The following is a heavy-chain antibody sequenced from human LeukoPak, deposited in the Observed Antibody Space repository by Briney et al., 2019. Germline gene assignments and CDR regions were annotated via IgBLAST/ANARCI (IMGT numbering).Heavy chain of an antibody. J-gene: IGHJ4*02. CDR3: ARDRAAAGTSYGVDY. D-gene: IGHD6-13*01. V-gene: IGHV4-30-2*01. Sequence: SETLSLTCAVSGGSISSGGYSWSWIRQPPGKGLEWIGYIYHSGSTYYNPSLKSRVTISVDRSKNQFSLKLSSVTAADTAVYYCARDRAAAGTSYGVDYWGQGTLVTVSS. CDR2: IYHSGST. CDR1: GGSISSGGYS.